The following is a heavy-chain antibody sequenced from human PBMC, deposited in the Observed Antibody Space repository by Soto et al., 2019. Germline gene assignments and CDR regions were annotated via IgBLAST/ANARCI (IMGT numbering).Heavy chain of an antibody. CDR1: GYTFTSYG. J-gene: IGHJ4*02. CDR2: ISANNGNT. CDR3: ARDRGSYALDY. Sequence: QVQLVQSGAEVKKPGASVKVSCKASGYTFTSYGISWVRQAPGQGLEWMGWISANNGNTNYAQKLQGKXTXTXXTSTSTAYMEPRSLRSDDTAGEYCARDRGSYALDYWGQGTLVTVSS. D-gene: IGHD1-26*01. V-gene: IGHV1-18*01.